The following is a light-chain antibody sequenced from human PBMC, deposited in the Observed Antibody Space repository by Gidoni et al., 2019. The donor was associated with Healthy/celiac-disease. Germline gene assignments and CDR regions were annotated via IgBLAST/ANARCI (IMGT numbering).Light chain of an antibody. CDR2: SNN. CDR3: AAWDDSLNGPV. V-gene: IGLV1-44*01. Sequence: PHSSCRTPRQRVTISCSGSSSNIGSNTVNWYQQLPGTAPKLLIYSNNQRPSGVPDRFSGSKSGTSASLAISGLQSEDEADYYCAAWDDSLNGPVFGGGTKLTVL. J-gene: IGLJ3*02. CDR1: SSNIGSNT.